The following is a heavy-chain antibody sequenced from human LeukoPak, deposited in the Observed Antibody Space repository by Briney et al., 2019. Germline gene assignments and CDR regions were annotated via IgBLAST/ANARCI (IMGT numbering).Heavy chain of an antibody. V-gene: IGHV4-34*01. CDR2: INHSGST. D-gene: IGHD6-19*01. CDR1: GGSFSGYY. Sequence: SETLSLTCAVYGGSFSGYYWSWIRQPPGKGLEWIGEINHSGSTNYNPSLKSRVAISVDTSKNQFSLKLSSVTAADTAVYYCARGAVDRNFDYWGQGTLVTVSP. CDR3: ARGAVDRNFDY. J-gene: IGHJ4*02.